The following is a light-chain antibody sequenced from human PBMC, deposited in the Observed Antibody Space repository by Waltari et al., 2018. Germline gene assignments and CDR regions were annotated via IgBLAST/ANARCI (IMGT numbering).Light chain of an antibody. CDR3: QQHNDWPPWT. J-gene: IGKJ1*01. CDR2: GAS. CDR1: QNVNSN. Sequence: EIIMTQSPATLSLSPGERATLSCRASQNVNSNLAWYQQKPGRAPRLLIYGASIRATGIPARFSGSGSGTQFTLTINSLQSEDSAVYFCQQHNDWPPWTFGQGTKVELK. V-gene: IGKV3-15*01.